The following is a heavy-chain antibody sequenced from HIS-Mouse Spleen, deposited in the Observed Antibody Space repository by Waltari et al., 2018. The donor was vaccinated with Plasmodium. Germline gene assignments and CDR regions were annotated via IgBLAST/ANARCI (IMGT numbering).Heavy chain of an antibody. J-gene: IGHJ4*02. CDR2: SNHSGST. V-gene: IGHV4-34*01. CDR3: ARGSAAAGPFDY. D-gene: IGHD6-13*01. CDR1: GGSFSGYY. Sequence: QVQLQQWGAGLLKPSETLSLTCAVYGGSFSGYYWSWIRQPPGKGLEWIGESNHSGSTNYHPSLKSRVTISVDTSKNQFSLKLSAVTAADTAVYYCARGSAAAGPFDYWGQGTLVTVSS.